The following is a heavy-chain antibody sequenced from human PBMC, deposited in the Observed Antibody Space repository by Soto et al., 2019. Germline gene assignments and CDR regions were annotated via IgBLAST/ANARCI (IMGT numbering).Heavy chain of an antibody. Sequence: SETLSLTCTVSGGSISSSSYYWGWIRQPPGKGLEWIGSIYYSGSTYYNPSLKSRVTISVDTSKNQFSLKLSSVTAADTAVYYCARNGYSSNYFDYWGQGTLVTVSS. CDR2: IYYSGST. CDR1: GGSISSSSYY. D-gene: IGHD6-19*01. CDR3: ARNGYSSNYFDY. V-gene: IGHV4-39*01. J-gene: IGHJ4*02.